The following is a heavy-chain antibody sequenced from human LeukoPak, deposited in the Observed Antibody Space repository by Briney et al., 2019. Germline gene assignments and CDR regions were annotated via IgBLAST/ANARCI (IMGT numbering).Heavy chain of an antibody. V-gene: IGHV3-64D*06. Sequence: PGGSLRLSCSASGFTFSSYDMHWVRQAPGKGLQYPSHISTNGEHTYYADSVRGRFTISRDNSKNTLYLQMSSLSAEDTAVYYCVKTNSGAYDYWGQGTLVTVSS. CDR3: VKTNSGAYDY. J-gene: IGHJ4*02. CDR2: ISTNGEHT. D-gene: IGHD2-15*01. CDR1: GFTFSSYD.